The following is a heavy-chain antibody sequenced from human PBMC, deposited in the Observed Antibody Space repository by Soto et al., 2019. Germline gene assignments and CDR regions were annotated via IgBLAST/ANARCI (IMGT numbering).Heavy chain of an antibody. D-gene: IGHD2-15*01. V-gene: IGHV1-18*01. CDR2: ISDYNGNT. J-gene: IGHJ6*02. CDR3: ARDRDLYCSGGSCYGYYYYGMDV. Sequence: QVQLVQSGAEVKKPGASVKVSCKASGYTFTSYGISWVRQAPGQGLEWMGWISDYNGNTNYAQKLQGRVTMTTDTSTSTAYMELRSLRSDDTAVYYCARDRDLYCSGGSCYGYYYYGMDVWGQGTTVTVS. CDR1: GYTFTSYG.